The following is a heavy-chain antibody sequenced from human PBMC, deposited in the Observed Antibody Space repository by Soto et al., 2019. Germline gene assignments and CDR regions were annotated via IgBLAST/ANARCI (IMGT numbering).Heavy chain of an antibody. J-gene: IGHJ4*02. D-gene: IGHD3-16*01. V-gene: IGHV4-59*08. CDR1: GASISRDH. Sequence: QVQLQESGPGLVKPSETLSLTCTVSGASISRDHWNWIRQPPGKGREWIGEYSGSTNYNPSLKSRVTISVNTSKNQFSLKLSSVTAEDTAVYFCATNTSDGGGRGYWGQGTLVTVSS. CDR2: EYSGST. CDR3: ATNTSDGGGRGY.